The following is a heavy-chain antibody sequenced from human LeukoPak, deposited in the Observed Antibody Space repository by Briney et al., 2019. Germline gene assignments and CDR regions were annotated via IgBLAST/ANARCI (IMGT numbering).Heavy chain of an antibody. Sequence: SETLSLTCTVSGGSISSSSYYWGWIRQPPGKGLEWIGSIYYSGSTYYNPSLKSRVTISVDTSKNQFSLKLSSVTAADTAVYYCARGTYGSGSYSWGQGTLVTVSS. CDR2: IYYSGST. V-gene: IGHV4-39*07. CDR1: GGSISSSSYY. D-gene: IGHD3-10*01. J-gene: IGHJ4*02. CDR3: ARGTYGSGSYS.